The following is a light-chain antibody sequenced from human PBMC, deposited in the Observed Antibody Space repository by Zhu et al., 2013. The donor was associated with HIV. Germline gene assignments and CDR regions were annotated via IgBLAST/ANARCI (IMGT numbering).Light chain of an antibody. CDR1: QDISSY. CDR2: AAS. J-gene: IGKJ2*01. Sequence: IQLTQSPSSLSASVGDRVTITCRASQDISSYFAWYQQKPGKAPKLLIYAASTLQSGVPSRFRGSGSGTDFTLTISSLQPEDFATYYCQQLNSYSLEYTFGQGTKVEIK. V-gene: IGKV1-9*01. CDR3: QQLNSYSLEYT.